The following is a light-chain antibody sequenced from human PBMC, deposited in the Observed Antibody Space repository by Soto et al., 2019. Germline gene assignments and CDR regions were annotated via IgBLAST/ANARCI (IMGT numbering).Light chain of an antibody. CDR1: QSISNY. CDR2: SAS. Sequence: DIQVTQSPSSLSASVGERVTITCRAGQSISNYLNWYQQKPGKAPKLLIYSASTLQSGVPSRFSGSGSGTDFTLTISSLQPEDFATYYCQQSYTTPVWTFGQGTKVDIK. CDR3: QQSYTTPVWT. J-gene: IGKJ1*01. V-gene: IGKV1-39*01.